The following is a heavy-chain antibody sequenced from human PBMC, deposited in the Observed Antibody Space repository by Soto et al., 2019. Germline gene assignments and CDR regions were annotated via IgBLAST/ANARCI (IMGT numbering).Heavy chain of an antibody. V-gene: IGHV1-3*01. J-gene: IGHJ4*02. CDR2: INGGNGNT. D-gene: IGHD1-26*01. CDR1: GNTVPNYA. CDR3: ARDDSGFSGSHYIDYSNY. Sequence: QVQLVQSGAELKKPGASVKVSCKASGNTVPNYAIHSVRQAPGQRLEWMGWINGGNGNTYYSEHFQGRVTFTRDTSAGTVYMQLSSLTSEDTAVYYCARDDSGFSGSHYIDYSNYWGQGALVTVSS.